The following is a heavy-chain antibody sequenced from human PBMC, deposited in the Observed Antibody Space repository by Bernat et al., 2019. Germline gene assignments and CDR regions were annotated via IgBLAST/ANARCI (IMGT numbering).Heavy chain of an antibody. CDR1: GFTFSSYA. V-gene: IGHV3-23*04. J-gene: IGHJ4*02. CDR2: ISGSGGST. Sequence: EVQLVESGGGLVQPGGSLRLSCAASGFTFSSYAVSWVRQAPGKGLEWVSAISGSGGSTYYADSVKGRFTISRDNSKNTLYLQMNSLRAEDTAVYYCAKEGSPSPYYYDSSGTFDYWGQGTLVTVSS. CDR3: AKEGSPSPYYYDSSGTFDY. D-gene: IGHD3-22*01.